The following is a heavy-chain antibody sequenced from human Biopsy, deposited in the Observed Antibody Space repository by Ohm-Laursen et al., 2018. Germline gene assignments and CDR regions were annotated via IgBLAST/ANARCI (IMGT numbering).Heavy chain of an antibody. J-gene: IGHJ6*02. CDR2: IHHAQSA. Sequence: SDTLSLTCTVSGGSISSYYWMWIRQPPGKGLEWIGYIHHAQSATYSPSLKSRVTISVDTSKNQFSLKMTSVTAANTAVYYCALETTYCSGNRCYPDGMDVWGQGTTVTVSS. D-gene: IGHD2-15*01. CDR1: GGSISSYY. V-gene: IGHV4-59*03. CDR3: ALETTYCSGNRCYPDGMDV.